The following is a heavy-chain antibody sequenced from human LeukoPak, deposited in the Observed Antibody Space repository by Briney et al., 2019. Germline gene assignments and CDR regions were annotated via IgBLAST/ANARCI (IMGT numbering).Heavy chain of an antibody. CDR3: ASPRGYGGYLIH. J-gene: IGHJ4*02. V-gene: IGHV1-46*01. Sequence: ASVKVSCKASGYTFTSNHIHWVRQAPGQGLEWMGIINPSGGSTSYAQKFQGRVTMTRDTSTSTVYMELSSLRSEDTAVYYCASPRGYGGYLIHWGQGTLVTVSS. CDR2: INPSGGST. D-gene: IGHD5-12*01. CDR1: GYTFTSNH.